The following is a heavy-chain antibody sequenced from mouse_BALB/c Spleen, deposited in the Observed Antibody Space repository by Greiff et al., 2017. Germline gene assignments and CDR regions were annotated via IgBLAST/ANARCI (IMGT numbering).Heavy chain of an antibody. CDR2: INHSSGYT. CDR3: ARSGTDYYAMDY. CDR1: GYTFPSYT. D-gene: IGHD1-1*01. Sequence: VQLQQSGAELARPGASVKMSCKASGYTFPSYTMHWVKQRPGQGLEWIGYINHSSGYTNYNQKFKDKATLTADKSSITAYMQLSILTSEDSAVYYCARSGTDYYAMDYWGQGTSVTVAS. J-gene: IGHJ4*01. V-gene: IGHV1-4*01.